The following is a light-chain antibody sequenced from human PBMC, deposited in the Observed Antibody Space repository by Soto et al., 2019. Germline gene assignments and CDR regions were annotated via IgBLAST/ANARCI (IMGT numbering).Light chain of an antibody. V-gene: IGKV3-20*01. Sequence: EIVLTQSPGTLSLSPGERATLSCRASQSINNRYLAWYQQKPGQAPRLLIYAASSRDTGIPDRFSGSGSGTDFTLNISRLEPEDFAVYYCQQFGSSPGFTFGPGTKVDIK. CDR2: AAS. CDR3: QQFGSSPGFT. CDR1: QSINNRY. J-gene: IGKJ3*01.